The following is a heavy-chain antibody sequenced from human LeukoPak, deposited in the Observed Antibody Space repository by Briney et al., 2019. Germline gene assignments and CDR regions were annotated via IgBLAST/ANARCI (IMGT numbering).Heavy chain of an antibody. J-gene: IGHJ4*02. CDR3: ARDRMVAGSLDY. Sequence: GGSLRLSCAASGFTFSSYSMNWVRQAPGKGLEWVSSISSSSSYIYYADSVKGRFTISRDNAKNSLYLQMNSLRAEDTAVYYCARDRMVAGSLDYWGQGTLVTVSS. V-gene: IGHV3-21*01. D-gene: IGHD6-19*01. CDR2: ISSSSSYI. CDR1: GFTFSSYS.